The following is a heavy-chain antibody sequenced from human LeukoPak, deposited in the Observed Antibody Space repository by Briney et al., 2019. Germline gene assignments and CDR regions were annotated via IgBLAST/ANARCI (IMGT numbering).Heavy chain of an antibody. CDR2: IYTGGDT. Sequence: GGSLRLSCAASGFTVSSNYMSWVRQAPGKGLEWVSGIYTGGDTYYADSVKDRFTISRDNSKNTLYLQMNSLRAEDTAVYYCTKGLWAGVSAARDWGQGTLVTVSS. D-gene: IGHD3-10*01. J-gene: IGHJ4*02. CDR3: TKGLWAGVSAARD. CDR1: GFTVSSNY. V-gene: IGHV3-66*01.